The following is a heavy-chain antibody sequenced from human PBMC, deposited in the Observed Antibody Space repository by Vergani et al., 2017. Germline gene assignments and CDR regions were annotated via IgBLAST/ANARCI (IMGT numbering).Heavy chain of an antibody. CDR3: AAKTTVTPPDDYYYYYMDV. Sequence: QVQLVQSGAEVKKPGSSVKVSCKASGGTFSSYAISWVRQAPGQGLEWMGGLIPIFGTANYAQKFQGRVTITADESTSTAYMELSSLRSEDTAVYYCAAKTTVTPPDDYYYYYMDVWGKGTTVTVSS. CDR1: GGTFSSYA. V-gene: IGHV1-69*01. CDR2: LIPIFGTA. D-gene: IGHD4-17*01. J-gene: IGHJ6*03.